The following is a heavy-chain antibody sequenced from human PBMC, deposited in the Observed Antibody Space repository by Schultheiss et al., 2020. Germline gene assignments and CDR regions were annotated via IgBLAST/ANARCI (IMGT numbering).Heavy chain of an antibody. J-gene: IGHJ4*02. CDR3: ARASAIVGATGGY. V-gene: IGHV1-18*01. Sequence: ASVKVSCKASGYTFTSYAMHWVRQAPGQRLEWMGWINPNSGGTNYAQKLQGRVTMTTDTSTSTAYMELRSLSSDDTAVYYCARASAIVGATGGYWGQGTLVTVS. CDR2: INPNSGGT. D-gene: IGHD1-26*01. CDR1: GYTFTSYA.